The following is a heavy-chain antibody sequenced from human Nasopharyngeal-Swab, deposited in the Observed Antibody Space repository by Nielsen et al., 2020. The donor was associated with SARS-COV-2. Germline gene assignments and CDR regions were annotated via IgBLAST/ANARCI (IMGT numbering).Heavy chain of an antibody. D-gene: IGHD3-16*01. CDR3: TRSFGGASEY. J-gene: IGHJ4*02. CDR2: TNTDGSST. V-gene: IGHV3-74*01. Sequence: GESLKISCAASGFTFSTYWMHWVRQAPGKVLVWVSRTNTDGSSTDYADSVKGRFTISRDNAKNTLYLQMNSLRAEDTAVYYCTRSFGGASEYWGQGTLVTVSS. CDR1: GFTFSTYW.